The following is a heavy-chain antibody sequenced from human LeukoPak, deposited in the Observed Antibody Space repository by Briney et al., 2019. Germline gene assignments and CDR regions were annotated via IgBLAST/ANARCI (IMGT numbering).Heavy chain of an antibody. J-gene: IGHJ4*02. D-gene: IGHD3-22*01. V-gene: IGHV1-18*01. Sequence: ASVKVSCKASGYTFTSYGISWVRQAPGQGLEWMGWISAYNGNTNYAQRLQGRVTMTRDTSISTAYMELSRLRSDDTAVYYCARGKYYYDSSGYWGQGTLVTVSS. CDR2: ISAYNGNT. CDR1: GYTFTSYG. CDR3: ARGKYYYDSSGY.